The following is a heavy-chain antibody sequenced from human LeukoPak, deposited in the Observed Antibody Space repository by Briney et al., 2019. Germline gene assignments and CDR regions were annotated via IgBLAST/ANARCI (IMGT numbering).Heavy chain of an antibody. J-gene: IGHJ5*02. V-gene: IGHV4-59*12. D-gene: IGHD3-3*01. CDR3: ARDYDSNWFDP. CDR1: GGSISSYY. CDR2: ISDIGSI. Sequence: SETLCLTCTVSGGSISSYYWSWIRQPPGKGLEWIAYISDIGSINYNPSLKSRVTISLDTSKNQFSLKLSSVTAADTAVYYCARDYDSNWFDPWGQGTLVTVSS.